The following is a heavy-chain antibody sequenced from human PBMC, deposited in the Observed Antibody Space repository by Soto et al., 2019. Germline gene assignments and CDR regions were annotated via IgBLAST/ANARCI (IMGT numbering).Heavy chain of an antibody. D-gene: IGHD3-10*01. J-gene: IGHJ4*02. CDR3: AKCLWFGELLPFDY. V-gene: IGHV3-23*01. CDR2: ISGSGGST. CDR1: GFTFSSYA. Sequence: EVQLLESGGGLVQPGGSLRLSCAASGFTFSSYAMSWVRQAPGKGLEWVSDISGSGGSTIYADSVKGRFTISRDNSKNTLYLQMNSLRAEDTALYYCAKCLWFGELLPFDYWGQGALVTVSS.